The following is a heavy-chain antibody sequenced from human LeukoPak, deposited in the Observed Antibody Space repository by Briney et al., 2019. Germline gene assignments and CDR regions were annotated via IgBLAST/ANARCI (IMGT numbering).Heavy chain of an antibody. Sequence: ASVTVSCKASGYSFTFYVMQWVRQAPGQGLGWMGWINPNSSDTNYAQEVQVRVSMTRDTSISTAYMELSRLRSDDAAVYYYARRFYYAMDVWGQGTTVTVSS. V-gene: IGHV1-2*02. D-gene: IGHD3-16*01. CDR1: GYSFTFYV. CDR3: ARRFYYAMDV. CDR2: INPNSSDT. J-gene: IGHJ6*02.